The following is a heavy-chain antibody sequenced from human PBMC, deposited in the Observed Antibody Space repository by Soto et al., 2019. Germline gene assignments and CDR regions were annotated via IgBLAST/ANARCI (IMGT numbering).Heavy chain of an antibody. D-gene: IGHD6-13*01. J-gene: IGHJ6*02. CDR2: INPSGGST. Sequence: ASVKVSCKASGYTLTSYYMHWVRQAPGQGLEWMGIINPSGGSTSYAQKFQGRVTMTRDTSTSTVYMELSSLRSEDTAVYYCAREYKPPTAMGIAAAGDKQPTQYYYYYGMDVWGQGTTVTVSS. CDR1: GYTLTSYY. V-gene: IGHV1-46*01. CDR3: AREYKPPTAMGIAAAGDKQPTQYYYYYGMDV.